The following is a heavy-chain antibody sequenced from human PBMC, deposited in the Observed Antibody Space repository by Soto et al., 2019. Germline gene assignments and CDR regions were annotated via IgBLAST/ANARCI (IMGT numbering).Heavy chain of an antibody. CDR2: ISNSGST. CDR3: ATESGSTYGYFDH. J-gene: IGHJ4*02. Sequence: TLSLTCTVSGASVTSDEDYWTWIRQSPGKGLEWIGYISNSGSTGYNPSLKTRLSMSVDRSKNQFTLRLTSVTAADTAVYFCATESGSTYGYFDHWGQGTQVTVYS. D-gene: IGHD1-26*01. V-gene: IGHV4-30-4*01. CDR1: GASVTSDEDY.